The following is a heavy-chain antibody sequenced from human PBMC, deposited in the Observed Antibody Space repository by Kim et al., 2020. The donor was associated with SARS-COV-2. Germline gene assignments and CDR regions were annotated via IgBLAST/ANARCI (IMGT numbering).Heavy chain of an antibody. D-gene: IGHD6-13*01. J-gene: IGHJ5*02. CDR3: ARDSLSAAAGTVHPRVPVWWFDP. Sequence: GWSLRLSCAASGFTFSSYSMNWVRQAPGKGLEWVSYISSSSSSTIYYADSVKGRFTISRDNAKNSLYLQMNSLRAEDTAVYYCARDSLSAAAGTVHPRVPVWWFDPWGQGTLVTVSS. CDR1: GFTFSSYS. CDR2: ISSSSSSTI. V-gene: IGHV3-48*04.